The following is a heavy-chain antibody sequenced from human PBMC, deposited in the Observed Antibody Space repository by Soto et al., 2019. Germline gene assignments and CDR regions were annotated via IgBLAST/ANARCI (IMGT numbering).Heavy chain of an antibody. CDR2: IYYSGST. CDR3: ARQKSAPPIYSYGPKRYYFDY. Sequence: PSETLGLTCTFSDGSISSSSYDWGWIRQPPGKGLEWIGSIYYSGSTYYNPSLKSRVTISVDTSKNQFSLKLSSVTAADTAVYYCARQKSAPPIYSYGPKRYYFDYWGQGTLVTVSS. J-gene: IGHJ4*02. CDR1: DGSISSSSYD. D-gene: IGHD5-18*01. V-gene: IGHV4-39*01.